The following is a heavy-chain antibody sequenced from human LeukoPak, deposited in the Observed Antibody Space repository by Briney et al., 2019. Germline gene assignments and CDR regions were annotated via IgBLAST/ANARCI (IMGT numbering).Heavy chain of an antibody. J-gene: IGHJ4*02. D-gene: IGHD3-3*01. V-gene: IGHV3-21*01. CDR3: ARAGKLRFLERRNNYFDY. CDR1: GFTFSSYS. Sequence: PGGSLRLSCAASGFTFSSYSMNWVRQTPGKGLEWVSSISSSSYIYYADSVKGRFTISRDNAKNSLYLQVNSLRAEDTAVYYCARAGKLRFLERRNNYFDYWGQGTLVTVSS. CDR2: ISSSSYI.